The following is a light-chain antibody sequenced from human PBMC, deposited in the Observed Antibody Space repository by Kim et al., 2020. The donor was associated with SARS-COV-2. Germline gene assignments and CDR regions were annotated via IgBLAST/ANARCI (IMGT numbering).Light chain of an antibody. CDR2: GAS. V-gene: IGKV3-11*01. J-gene: IGKJ5*01. CDR3: QEYGSWPPIT. Sequence: IVLTQSPATLSLFPGERATLTCRASQSISRSLGWYQHKPGQAPRLLFYGASNRVTGTPDRFSGSVSGTDFTLTINNLEPEVFAVYYCQEYGSWPPITFGQGTRLEIK. CDR1: QSISRS.